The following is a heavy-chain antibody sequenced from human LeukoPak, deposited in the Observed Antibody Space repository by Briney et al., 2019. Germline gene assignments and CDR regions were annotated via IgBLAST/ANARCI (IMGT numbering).Heavy chain of an antibody. D-gene: IGHD3-22*01. CDR1: GITFNTAW. Sequence: PGGSLRLSCAVSGITFNTAWMSWVRQAPGKGLEWVSSISSSSYIYYADSVKGRFTISRDSAKNSLYLQMNSLRAEDTAVYYCARELSRYDSSGRGYWGQGTLVTVSS. CDR2: ISSSSYI. J-gene: IGHJ4*02. CDR3: ARELSRYDSSGRGY. V-gene: IGHV3-69-1*01.